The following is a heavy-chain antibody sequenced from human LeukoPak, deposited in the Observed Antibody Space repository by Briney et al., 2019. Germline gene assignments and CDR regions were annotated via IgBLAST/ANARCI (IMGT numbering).Heavy chain of an antibody. Sequence: SVTLSLTCAVYGGSFSGYYWSWIPQPPGKGREWVWEINHGGSTNYNPSLKSRVTISVDTSKNQFSLKLSSVTAADTAVYYCASPGSGRHAFDIWGQGTMVTVSS. V-gene: IGHV4-34*01. J-gene: IGHJ3*02. CDR3: ASPGSGRHAFDI. D-gene: IGHD3-10*01. CDR1: GGSFSGYY. CDR2: INHGGST.